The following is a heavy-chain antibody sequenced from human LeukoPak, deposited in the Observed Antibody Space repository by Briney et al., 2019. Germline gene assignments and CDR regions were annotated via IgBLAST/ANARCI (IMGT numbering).Heavy chain of an antibody. CDR1: GGSISSGSYY. CDR2: IYTSGST. J-gene: IGHJ6*02. D-gene: IGHD6-13*01. CDR3: ARDRGIAAAGTVRYYYYGMAF. Sequence: SETLSLTCTVSGGSISSGSYYWSWIRQPAGTGLEWIGRIYTSGSTNYNPSLKSRVTISVDTSKNQFSLKLSSVTAADTAVYYCARDRGIAAAGTVRYYYYGMAFWGQGTTVTVPS. V-gene: IGHV4-61*02.